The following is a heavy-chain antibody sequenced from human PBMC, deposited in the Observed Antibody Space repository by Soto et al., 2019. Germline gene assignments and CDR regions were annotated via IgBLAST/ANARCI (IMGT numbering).Heavy chain of an antibody. CDR2: ILHDGSAE. CDR1: GFTFTSYG. Sequence: QPVGSLRLSCAASGFTFTSYGMHWVRQAPGKGLEWMALILHDGSAEYYADSVKGRFTISRDNSKNTLYLQMNSLRAEDTAVYYCAISCDGYSFYFYYGMDACGQRTTVTVSS. CDR3: AISCDGYSFYFYYGMDA. V-gene: IGHV3-30*03. D-gene: IGHD2-21*01. J-gene: IGHJ6*02.